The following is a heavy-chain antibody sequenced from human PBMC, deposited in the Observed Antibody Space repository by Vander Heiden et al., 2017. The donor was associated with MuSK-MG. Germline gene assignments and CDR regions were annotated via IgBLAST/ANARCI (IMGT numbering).Heavy chain of an antibody. Sequence: EVQLVESGGGLAQPGGSLRLSCAASGFPFSRYSMTWVRQAPGKGLEWVSYIDTSSSTIYYADSVTGRFTISRDNAKNSLYLQMNSLRVEDTAVYYCARGHYYDSIGYYRYHYYYMDVWGKGTTVTVSS. J-gene: IGHJ6*03. CDR1: GFPFSRYS. V-gene: IGHV3-48*01. D-gene: IGHD3-22*01. CDR3: ARGHYYDSIGYYRYHYYYMDV. CDR2: IDTSSSTI.